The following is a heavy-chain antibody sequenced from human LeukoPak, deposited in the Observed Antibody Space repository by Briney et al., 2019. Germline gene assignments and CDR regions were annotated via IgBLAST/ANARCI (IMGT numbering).Heavy chain of an antibody. J-gene: IGHJ5*02. V-gene: IGHV1-8*03. CDR2: MNPNSGNT. Sequence: ASVKVSCKASGYTFTSFDINWVRQANGQGLEWMGWMNPNSGNTGYAQKFQGRVTISGDTSITTAYMELSSLRSEDTAMYYCARGRRKELFDPWGQGTLVTVSS. D-gene: IGHD3-10*01. CDR1: GYTFTSFD. CDR3: ARGRRKELFDP.